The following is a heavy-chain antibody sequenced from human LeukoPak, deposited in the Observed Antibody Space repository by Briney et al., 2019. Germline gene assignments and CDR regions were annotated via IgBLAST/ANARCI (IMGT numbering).Heavy chain of an antibody. D-gene: IGHD4-17*01. Sequence: GGSLRLSCAASGFTFSSYGMHWVRQAPGKGLEWVAVIWYDGSNKYYADSVKGRFTISRDNSKNTLYLQMNSLRAEDTAVYYCARDGGTTVKYVIYYSDYWGQGTLVTVSS. V-gene: IGHV3-33*01. J-gene: IGHJ4*02. CDR3: ARDGGTTVKYVIYYSDY. CDR1: GFTFSSYG. CDR2: IWYDGSNK.